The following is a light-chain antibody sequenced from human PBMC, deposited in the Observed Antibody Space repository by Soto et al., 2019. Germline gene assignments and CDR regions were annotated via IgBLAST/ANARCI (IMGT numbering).Light chain of an antibody. CDR3: EHRMNWPLT. J-gene: IGKJ5*01. CDR2: DAS. V-gene: IGKV3-11*01. CDR1: QTVSSY. Sequence: LTTPTVTVSLSPLERATLYFRASQTVSSYLLWYQKKPGQAHSLLIYDASNRASGTPARFIGIGSETDFTLTISSLEPEDFAVYDCEHRMNWPLTFGQGTRGEIK.